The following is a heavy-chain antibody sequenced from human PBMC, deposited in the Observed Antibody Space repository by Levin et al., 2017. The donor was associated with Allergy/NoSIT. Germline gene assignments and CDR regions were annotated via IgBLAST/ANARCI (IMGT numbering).Heavy chain of an antibody. V-gene: IGHV3-74*01. D-gene: IGHD1-14*01. CDR3: ATWRYYNLGMDV. CDR1: GFNFSNYW. J-gene: IGHJ6*02. CDR2: INPDATTT. Sequence: GESLKISCAASGFNFSNYWMHWVRQTPGKGLVWVSRINPDATTTNSAASVRGRFTISRDNAKNMLYLQMSSLRAEDSAVYFCATWRYYNLGMDVWGQGTTVTVSS.